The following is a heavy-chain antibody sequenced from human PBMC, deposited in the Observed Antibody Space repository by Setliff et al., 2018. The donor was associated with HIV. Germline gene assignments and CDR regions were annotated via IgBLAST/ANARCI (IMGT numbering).Heavy chain of an antibody. CDR2: IYWDGDK. J-gene: IGHJ4*02. V-gene: IGHV2-5*08. CDR3: THVNNFRSVYFAS. Sequence: TLSLTCSVSGGSIDNNKYYWTWIRQPPGKGPEWLALIYWDGDKRYNPSLKDRLTITKATSNNHVVLMMSNMDPADTATYSCTHVNNFRSVYFASWGQGTLVTVSS. D-gene: IGHD1-1*01. CDR1: GGSIDNNKYY.